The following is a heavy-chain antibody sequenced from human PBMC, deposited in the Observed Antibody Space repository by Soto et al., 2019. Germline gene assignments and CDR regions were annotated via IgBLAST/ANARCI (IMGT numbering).Heavy chain of an antibody. CDR1: GGTFRTSA. J-gene: IGHJ6*02. V-gene: IGHV1-69*12. CDR3: ARDKDRPQLGGNYYYILDV. D-gene: IGHD3-3*02. CDR2: IMPVFRRP. Sequence: QVQLVQSGAEVKKPGSSVKVSCKASGGTFRTSAISWVRQAPGQGLEWVGGIMPVFRRPKYAQNFQGRVTLTADESTNTGYMELRRPRSDGTAVYLCARDKDRPQLGGNYYYILDVWGQGTAVTVS.